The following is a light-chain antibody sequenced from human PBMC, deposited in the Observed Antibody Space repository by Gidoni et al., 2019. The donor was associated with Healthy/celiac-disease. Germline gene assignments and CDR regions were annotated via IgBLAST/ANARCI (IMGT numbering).Light chain of an antibody. CDR1: QSVSTY. J-gene: IGKJ5*01. Sequence: EMVLTQSPATLSLSPGERATLSCRASQSVSTYLAWYQQKPGQAPRLLIYDASNRATGIPARFSGSGSGTDFTLTISSLEPEAFAVYYCQQRRNWPITFXQXTRLEIK. CDR2: DAS. CDR3: QQRRNWPIT. V-gene: IGKV3-11*01.